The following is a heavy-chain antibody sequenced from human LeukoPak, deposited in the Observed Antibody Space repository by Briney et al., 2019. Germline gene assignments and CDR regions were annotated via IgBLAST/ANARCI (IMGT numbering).Heavy chain of an antibody. Sequence: GSSVKVSCKASGGTISSYAISWVRQAPGQGLEWMGGIIPIFGTANYAQKFQGRVTITADESTSTAYMELSSLRSEDTAVYYCARDRFYCSGGSCYSEYFDYWGQGTLVTVSS. CDR2: IIPIFGTA. J-gene: IGHJ4*02. CDR3: ARDRFYCSGGSCYSEYFDY. D-gene: IGHD2-15*01. V-gene: IGHV1-69*01. CDR1: GGTISSYA.